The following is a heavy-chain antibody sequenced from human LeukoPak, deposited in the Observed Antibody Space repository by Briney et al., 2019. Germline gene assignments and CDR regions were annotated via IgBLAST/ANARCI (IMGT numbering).Heavy chain of an antibody. CDR2: IYYSGST. D-gene: IGHD3-22*01. Sequence: SETLSLTCTVSGGSISSYYWSWIRQPPGKGLEWIGYIYYSGSTNYNPSLKSRVTISVDTSKNQFSLKLSSVTAADTAVYYCARDPWRWDYYDSSGYSPTDAFDIWGQGTMVTVSS. CDR1: GGSISSYY. CDR3: ARDPWRWDYYDSSGYSPTDAFDI. J-gene: IGHJ3*02. V-gene: IGHV4-59*01.